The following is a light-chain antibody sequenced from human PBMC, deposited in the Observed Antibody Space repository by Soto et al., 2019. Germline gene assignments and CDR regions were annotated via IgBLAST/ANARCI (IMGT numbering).Light chain of an antibody. CDR3: QQDYNLPS. J-gene: IGKJ4*01. CDR1: QSVSSSY. CDR2: GAS. Sequence: PGERVTLSCRASQSVSSSYLTWYQQKPGQAPRLLIYGASTRATSIPARFSGSGSGTDFTLTISSLQPEDFAVYYCQQDYNLPSFAGGTKVEIK. V-gene: IGKV3D-7*01.